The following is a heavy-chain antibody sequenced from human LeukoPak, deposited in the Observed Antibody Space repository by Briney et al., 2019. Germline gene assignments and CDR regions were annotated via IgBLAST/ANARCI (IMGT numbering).Heavy chain of an antibody. V-gene: IGHV4-30-4*01. J-gene: IGHJ5*02. D-gene: IGHD6-13*01. CDR1: GGSISSGDYY. Sequence: SETLSLTCTVSGGSISSGDYYWSWIRQPPGKGLEWIGYIYYSGSTYYNPSLKSRVTISVDTSKNQFSLKLSSVTAADTAVYYCARDRDDSSSWSTGFDPWGQGTLVTVSS. CDR2: IYYSGST. CDR3: ARDRDDSSSWSTGFDP.